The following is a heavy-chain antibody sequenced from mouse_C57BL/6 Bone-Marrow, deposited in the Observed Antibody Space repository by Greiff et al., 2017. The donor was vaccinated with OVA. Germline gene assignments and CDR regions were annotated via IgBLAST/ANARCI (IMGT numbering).Heavy chain of an antibody. J-gene: IGHJ2*01. D-gene: IGHD2-3*01. CDR2: IHPNSGST. CDR1: GYTFTSYW. V-gene: IGHV1-64*01. CDR3: AIPRGDGYYVDYFDY. Sequence: QVQLQQPGAELVKPGASVKLSCKASGYTFTSYWMHWVKQRPGQGLEWIGMIHPNSGSTNYNEKFKSKATLTVDKSSSTAYMQISSLTSEDSAVYYCAIPRGDGYYVDYFDYWGKGTTLTVSS.